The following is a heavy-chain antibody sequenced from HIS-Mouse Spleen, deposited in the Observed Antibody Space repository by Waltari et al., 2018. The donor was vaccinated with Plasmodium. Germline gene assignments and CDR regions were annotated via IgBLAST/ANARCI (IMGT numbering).Heavy chain of an antibody. J-gene: IGHJ4*02. V-gene: IGHV3-23*01. CDR3: AKSSKGTGDLWDY. Sequence: EVQLLESEGGLVQTGGSLRLSCAASGCTFVSYRIRLVGKAPGKGMEWVSAIRGSGGSTYYADSEKGRFTISRDNSKNTLYLQMNSLRAEDTAVYYCAKSSKGTGDLWDYWGQGTLVTVSS. D-gene: IGHD7-27*01. CDR1: GCTFVSYR. CDR2: IRGSGGST.